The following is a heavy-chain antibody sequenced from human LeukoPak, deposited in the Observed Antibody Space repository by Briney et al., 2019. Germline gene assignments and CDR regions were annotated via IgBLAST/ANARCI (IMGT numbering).Heavy chain of an antibody. Sequence: ASVKVSCKASGRTLSSVSISWVRQAPGLGLEWMGSFIPIFGTTNFAQKFRGRVTITADESTDTAYMELSSLKSDDTAMYYCARHQEAAAASGYFDYWGQGTLLTVSS. J-gene: IGHJ4*02. CDR2: FIPIFGTT. V-gene: IGHV1-69*13. CDR1: GRTLSSVS. D-gene: IGHD6-13*01. CDR3: ARHQEAAAASGYFDY.